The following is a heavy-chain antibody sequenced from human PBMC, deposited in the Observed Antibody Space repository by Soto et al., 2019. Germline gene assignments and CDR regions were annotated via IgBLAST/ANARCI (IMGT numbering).Heavy chain of an antibody. CDR1: GFTFTDWY. V-gene: IGHV3-11*01. CDR3: ARAGVYCNGGTCYFGYLDY. Sequence: GGSLRLSCATSGFTFTDWYMSWIRQAPGKGLEWISYIDKTGDTVSYADSVRGRFTISRDNAQNSLDLHLNSLTPEDTAVYYCARAGVYCNGGTCYFGYLDYWGQGALVTAPQ. J-gene: IGHJ4*02. CDR2: IDKTGDTV. D-gene: IGHD2-15*01.